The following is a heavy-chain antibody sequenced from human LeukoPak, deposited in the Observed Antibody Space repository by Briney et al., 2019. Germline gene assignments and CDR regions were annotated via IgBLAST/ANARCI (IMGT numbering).Heavy chain of an antibody. Sequence: ASMKVSCKASGYTFTSYAMHWVRQAPGQRLEWMGWINAGSGNTKYSQKFQGRVTITRDTSASTAYMELSSLRSEDTAVYYCASSPFVRTVTTLDYWGQGTLVTVSS. V-gene: IGHV1-3*01. CDR3: ASSPFVRTVTTLDY. CDR1: GYTFTSYA. CDR2: INAGSGNT. J-gene: IGHJ4*02. D-gene: IGHD4-17*01.